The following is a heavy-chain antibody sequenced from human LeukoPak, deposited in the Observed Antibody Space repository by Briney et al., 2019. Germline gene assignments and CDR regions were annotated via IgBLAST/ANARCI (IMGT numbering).Heavy chain of an antibody. CDR3: ARGKKKYSYGYMDV. J-gene: IGHJ6*03. CDR1: GYTFTSYD. V-gene: IGHV1-69*05. D-gene: IGHD5-18*01. CDR2: IIPIFGTA. Sequence: GASVKVSCKASGYTFTSYDINWVRQAPGQGLEWMGGIIPIFGTANYAQKFQGRVTITTDESTSTAYMELSSLRSEDTAVYYCARGKKKYSYGYMDVWGKGTTVTVSS.